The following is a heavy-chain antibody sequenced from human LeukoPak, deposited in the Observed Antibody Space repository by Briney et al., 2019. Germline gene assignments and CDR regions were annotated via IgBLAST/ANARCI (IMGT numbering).Heavy chain of an antibody. CDR1: GGSISSGGYH. D-gene: IGHD3-22*01. V-gene: IGHV4-31*03. CDR3: ARRGVISGYSLFDY. Sequence: PSETLSLTCTVSGGSISSGGYHWSWIRQHPGKGLEWIGYIFYSESTYYNPSLMSRVSISADTSKNQFSLKLSSVTAADTAVYYCARRGVISGYSLFDYWGQGTLVTVSS. CDR2: IFYSEST. J-gene: IGHJ4*02.